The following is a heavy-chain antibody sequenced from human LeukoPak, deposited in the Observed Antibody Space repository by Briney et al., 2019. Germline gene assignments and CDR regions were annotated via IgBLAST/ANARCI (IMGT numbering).Heavy chain of an antibody. CDR2: INHSGST. CDR1: GGSFSGYY. Sequence: PSETLSLTCAVYGGSFSGYYWSWIRQPSGKGLEWIGEINHSGSTNYNPSLKSRVTISVDTSKNQFSLKLSSVTAADTAVYYCAGGLGMATIAGDYFDYWGQGTLVTVSS. D-gene: IGHD5-24*01. J-gene: IGHJ4*02. CDR3: AGGLGMATIAGDYFDY. V-gene: IGHV4-34*01.